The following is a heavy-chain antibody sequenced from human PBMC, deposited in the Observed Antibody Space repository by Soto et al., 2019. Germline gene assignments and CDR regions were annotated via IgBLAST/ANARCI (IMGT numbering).Heavy chain of an antibody. CDR3: ARQRFVRGARYFDY. CDR2: IYYSGST. CDR1: GGSISSSSYY. D-gene: IGHD3-10*01. J-gene: IGHJ4*02. Sequence: SETLSLTCTVSGGSISSSSYYWGWIRQPPGKGLEWIGSIYYSGSTYYNPSLKSRVTISVDTSKNQFSLKLSSVTAADTAVYYCARQRFVRGARYFDYWGQGTLVTVSS. V-gene: IGHV4-39*01.